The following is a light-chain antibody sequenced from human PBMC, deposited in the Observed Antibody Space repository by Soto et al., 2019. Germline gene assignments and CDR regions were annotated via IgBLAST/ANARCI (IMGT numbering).Light chain of an antibody. V-gene: IGLV2-14*01. Sequence: QSALTQPASVSGSPGQSITISCTGTSNDVGAYNYVSWYQQHPGTAPKLMIYDVSNRPSGVSNRFSDSKSGNTASLTISGLQAEDEADYFCSSYTTSITYVFGTGTKLTVL. CDR1: SNDVGAYNY. J-gene: IGLJ1*01. CDR2: DVS. CDR3: SSYTTSITYV.